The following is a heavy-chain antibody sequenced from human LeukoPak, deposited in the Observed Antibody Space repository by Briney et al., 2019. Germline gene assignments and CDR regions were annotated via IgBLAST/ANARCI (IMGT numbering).Heavy chain of an antibody. CDR3: AKDLPDRFRKFDY. CDR1: GFRFSTYA. J-gene: IGHJ4*01. V-gene: IGHV3-23*01. Sequence: GGSLRLSCAASGFRFSTYAMNWVRQAPEKGLEWVSGITGSGDNTYHADSVKGRFTISRDNSNNMLYLHMNSLRAEDTGIYFCAKDLPDRFRKFDYWGHGTLVTVSS. CDR2: ITGSGDNT. D-gene: IGHD3-16*01.